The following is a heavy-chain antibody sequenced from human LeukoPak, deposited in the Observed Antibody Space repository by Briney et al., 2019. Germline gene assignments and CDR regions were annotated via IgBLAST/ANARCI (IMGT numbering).Heavy chain of an antibody. CDR1: GFTFTGYY. CDR3: ARAKVYDLYYYYYYMDV. CDR2: ISAYNGNT. Sequence: ASVKVSCKASGFTFTGYYIHWVRQAPGQGLEWMGWISAYNGNTNYAQKLQGRVTMTTDTSTSTAYMELRSLRSDDTAVYYCARAKVYDLYYYYYYMDVWGKGTTVTISS. V-gene: IGHV1-18*01. J-gene: IGHJ6*03. D-gene: IGHD5/OR15-5a*01.